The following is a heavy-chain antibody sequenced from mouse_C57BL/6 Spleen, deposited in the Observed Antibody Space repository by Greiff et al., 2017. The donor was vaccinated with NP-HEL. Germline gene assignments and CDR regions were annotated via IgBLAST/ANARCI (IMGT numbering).Heavy chain of an antibody. D-gene: IGHD1-1*01. CDR1: GYAFSSYW. V-gene: IGHV1-80*01. CDR2: IYPGDGDT. CDR3: ARGSSYGWYFDV. J-gene: IGHJ1*03. Sequence: VQLQESGAELVKPGASVKISCKASGYAFSSYWMNWVKQRPGKGLEWIGQIYPGDGDTNYNGKFKGKATLTADKSSSTAYMQLSSLTSEDSAVYFCARGSSYGWYFDVGGTGTTVTVSS.